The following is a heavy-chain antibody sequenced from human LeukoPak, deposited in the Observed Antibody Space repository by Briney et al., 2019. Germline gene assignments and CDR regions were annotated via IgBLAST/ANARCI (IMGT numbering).Heavy chain of an antibody. V-gene: IGHV1-69*13. CDR2: IIPIFGTA. Sequence: SVKVSCKASGGTFSSYAISWVRQAPGQGLEWMGGIIPIFGTANYAQKFQGRVTITADESTSTAYMELSSLRSEDTAVYYCARGSVPDYYDSSGYYFDYWGQGTLVTVSS. J-gene: IGHJ4*02. CDR3: ARGSVPDYYDSSGYYFDY. CDR1: GGTFSSYA. D-gene: IGHD3-22*01.